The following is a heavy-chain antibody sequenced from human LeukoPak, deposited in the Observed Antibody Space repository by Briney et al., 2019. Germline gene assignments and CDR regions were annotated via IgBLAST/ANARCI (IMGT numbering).Heavy chain of an antibody. CDR2: IYSSGIT. CDR3: TTSDYYDNRNFDY. V-gene: IGHV3-66*01. Sequence: GGSLRLSCAASGFTVSSKYMSWVRQAPGKELEWVSVIYSSGITYHADSVKGRFTISRDNSKNTLYLQMNSLRAEDTAVYYCTTSDYYDNRNFDYWGQGTLVTVSS. CDR1: GFTVSSKY. D-gene: IGHD3-22*01. J-gene: IGHJ4*02.